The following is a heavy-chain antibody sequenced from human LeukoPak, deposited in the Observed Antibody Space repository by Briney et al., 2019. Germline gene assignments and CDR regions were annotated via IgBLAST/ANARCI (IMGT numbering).Heavy chain of an antibody. J-gene: IGHJ4*02. CDR1: GYTFINNW. CDR3: ARDYTGYSSSRGY. D-gene: IGHD6-13*01. CDR2: INPTGSST. V-gene: IGHV1-46*01. Sequence: ASVKVSCKASGYTFINNWMHWVRQAPGQGLEWMGLINPTGSSTLYAQKFQGRVTMTRNTSISTAYMELSSLRSEDTAVYYCARDYTGYSSSRGYWGQGTLVTVSS.